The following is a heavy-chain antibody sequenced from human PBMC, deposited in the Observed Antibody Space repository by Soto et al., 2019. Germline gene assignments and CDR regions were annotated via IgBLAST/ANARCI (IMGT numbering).Heavy chain of an antibody. D-gene: IGHD4-17*01. J-gene: IGHJ6*04. CDR1: GASIISGGYS. V-gene: IGHV4-30-2*01. CDR3: ARVTTVTTDGMDV. Sequence: PSETLSLTCAVSGASIISGGYSWSWIRQPPGKGLEWIGYIYHTGSTHYNPSLKSRVTLSVDRSKNHLFLKLSSVTAADTAVYYCARVTTVTTDGMDVWGKGTTVTVSS. CDR2: IYHTGST.